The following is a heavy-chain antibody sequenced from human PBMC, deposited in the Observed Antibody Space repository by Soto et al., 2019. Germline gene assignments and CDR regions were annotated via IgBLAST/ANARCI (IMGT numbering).Heavy chain of an antibody. Sequence: GGSLRLSCAASGFTVSSYNMNWVRQAPGKGLEWVSYISTSSSTIYYADSVKGRFTISRDNAKNSLYLQMNSLRAEDTAVYYCARDLLIAPGGTGGGRIWGQGTMVTVSS. CDR2: ISTSSSTI. CDR1: GFTVSSYN. D-gene: IGHD6-13*01. J-gene: IGHJ3*01. CDR3: ARDLLIAPGGTGGGRI. V-gene: IGHV3-48*01.